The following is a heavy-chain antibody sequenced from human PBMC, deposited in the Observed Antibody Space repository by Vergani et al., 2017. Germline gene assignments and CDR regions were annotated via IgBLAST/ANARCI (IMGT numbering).Heavy chain of an antibody. CDR3: AKRTPHSGTYYAFDL. Sequence: EVQLLESGGGLLQPGGSLRLSCAASGFTFYSYAMSWVRPVPGKGLEWVSGISSDDFATYYADSVKGRFTIFRDNSKNTLYLQMNSLRAEDTAIYYCAKRTPHSGTYYAFDLWGQGTLVTVSS. D-gene: IGHD1-26*01. J-gene: IGHJ5*02. V-gene: IGHV3-23*01. CDR2: ISSDDFAT. CDR1: GFTFYSYA.